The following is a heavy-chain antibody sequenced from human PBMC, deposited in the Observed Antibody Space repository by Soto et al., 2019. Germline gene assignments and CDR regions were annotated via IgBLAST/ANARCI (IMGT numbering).Heavy chain of an antibody. V-gene: IGHV4-59*01. CDR3: ARGGTRYCSSTSCSPNWFDP. Sequence: SETLSLTCTVSGGSISSYYWSWIRQPPGKGLEWIGYIYYSGSTNYNPSLKSRVTISVDTSKNQFSLKLSSVTAADTAVYYCARGGTRYCSSTSCSPNWFDPWGQGTLVTVSS. D-gene: IGHD2-2*01. J-gene: IGHJ5*02. CDR1: GGSISSYY. CDR2: IYYSGST.